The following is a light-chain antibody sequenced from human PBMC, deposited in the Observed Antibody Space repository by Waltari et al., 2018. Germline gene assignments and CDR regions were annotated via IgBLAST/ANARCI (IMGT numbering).Light chain of an antibody. Sequence: DTQMTQSPSSLSASVGDRVTITCQASQDIRCNLNWYQQKPGKAPKLLIYDASNLETGVPSRFSGSRSGTDYSFVISSLQPEDVATYFFQQYDSIPFTCGPGTRVDI. CDR1: QDIRCN. CDR2: DAS. CDR3: QQYDSIPFT. J-gene: IGKJ3*01. V-gene: IGKV1-33*01.